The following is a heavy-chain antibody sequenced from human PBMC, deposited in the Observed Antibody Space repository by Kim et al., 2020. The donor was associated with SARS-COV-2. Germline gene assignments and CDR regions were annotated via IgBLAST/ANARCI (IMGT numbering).Heavy chain of an antibody. CDR3: ARDGGYYDYVWGSYRSGWFDP. CDR2: ISAYNGNT. D-gene: IGHD3-16*02. V-gene: IGHV1-18*01. J-gene: IGHJ5*02. CDR1: GYTFTSYG. Sequence: ASVKVSCKASGYTFTSYGISWVRQAPGQGLEWMGWISAYNGNTNYAQKLQGRVTMTTDTSTSTAYMELRSLRSDDTAVYYCARDGGYYDYVWGSYRSGWFDPWGQGTLVTVSS.